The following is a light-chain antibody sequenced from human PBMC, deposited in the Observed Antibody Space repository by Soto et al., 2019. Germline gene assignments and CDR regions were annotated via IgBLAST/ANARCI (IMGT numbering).Light chain of an antibody. J-gene: IGKJ1*01. V-gene: IGKV3-15*01. CDR1: QSVSSN. CDR3: KQYDSWPPQA. Sequence: EIVMTQSPATLSVSPGERATLSCRASQSVSSNLAWYQQKPGQAPGLLIYGAYTRAAGVPARFSGSGSGTEFTRTINRLESEDVALYYCKQYDSWPPQAFGQGTKVDIK. CDR2: GAY.